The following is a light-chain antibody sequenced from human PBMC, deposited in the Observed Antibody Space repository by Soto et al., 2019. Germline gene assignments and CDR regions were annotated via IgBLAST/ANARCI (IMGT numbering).Light chain of an antibody. CDR3: HKYNSAPLT. J-gene: IGKJ4*01. V-gene: IGKV1-27*01. CDR1: HGIINY. Sequence: DIQMTQSPSSLSASVVDRVSITSPSLHGIINYLASDQPPLGKVPKLLIYAASTLQSGVPSRFSGSGSGTDFTLTISSLQPEDVATYYCHKYNSAPLTFGGGTKVEIK. CDR2: AAS.